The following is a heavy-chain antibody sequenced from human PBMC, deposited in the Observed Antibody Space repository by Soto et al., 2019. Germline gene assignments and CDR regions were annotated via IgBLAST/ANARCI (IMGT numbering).Heavy chain of an antibody. CDR3: ARLGPWVVLMVYAILDY. Sequence: QLQLQESGPGLVKPSETLSLTCTVSGGSISSSSYYWGWIRQPPGKGLEWIGSIYYSGSTYYNPSLKSRVTISVDTSKNQFSLKLSSVTAADTAVYYCARLGPWVVLMVYAILDYWGQGTLVTVSS. D-gene: IGHD2-8*01. V-gene: IGHV4-39*01. J-gene: IGHJ4*02. CDR1: GGSISSSSYY. CDR2: IYYSGST.